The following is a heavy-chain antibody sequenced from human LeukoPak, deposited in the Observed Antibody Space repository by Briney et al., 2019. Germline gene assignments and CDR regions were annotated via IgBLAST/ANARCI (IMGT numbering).Heavy chain of an antibody. CDR2: IYYSGST. V-gene: IGHV4-31*03. CDR3: ARDHTETSSLNFRNYYYYGMDI. D-gene: IGHD4-4*01. Sequence: SQTLSLTCTVSGGSIRSGDYSWHWIRQHPGTGLEWLGYIYYSGSTYYNPSLTSRVTMSVDTSKNQFSLKLSSVTAADTAIYYCARDHTETSSLNFRNYYYYGMDIWGQGTTVIVSS. CDR1: GGSIRSGDYS. J-gene: IGHJ6*02.